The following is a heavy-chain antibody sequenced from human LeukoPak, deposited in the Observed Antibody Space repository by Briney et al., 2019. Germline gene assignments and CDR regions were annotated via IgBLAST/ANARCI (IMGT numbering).Heavy chain of an antibody. D-gene: IGHD6-6*01. V-gene: IGHV3-30-3*01. J-gene: IGHJ5*02. CDR3: ARDLPSSSSGGFDP. CDR1: GFTFSNYA. Sequence: PGGSLRLSCAASGFTFSNYAMHWVRQAPGKGLEWVAVISYDGSNKYYADSVKGRFTISRDNSKNTLYLQMNSLRAEDTAVYYCARDLPSSSSGGFDPWGQGTLVTVSS. CDR2: ISYDGSNK.